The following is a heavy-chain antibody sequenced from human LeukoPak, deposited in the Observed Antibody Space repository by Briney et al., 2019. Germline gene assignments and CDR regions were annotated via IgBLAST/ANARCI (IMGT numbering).Heavy chain of an antibody. CDR1: GGSISSSSYY. Sequence: PSETLSLTCTVSGGSISSSSYYWGWIRQPPGKGLEWIGSIYYSGSTYYTPSLKSRVTISADSSKNQFSLKLSSVTAADTAVYYCARQVHGGGYYFDYWGQGTLVSVSS. V-gene: IGHV4-39*01. CDR2: IYYSGST. D-gene: IGHD3-10*01. CDR3: ARQVHGGGYYFDY. J-gene: IGHJ4*02.